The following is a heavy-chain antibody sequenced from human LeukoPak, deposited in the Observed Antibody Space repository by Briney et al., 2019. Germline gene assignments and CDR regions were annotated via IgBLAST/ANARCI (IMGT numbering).Heavy chain of an antibody. J-gene: IGHJ4*02. CDR2: ISGSSSAI. CDR3: ARDHYSRNDY. Sequence: PGGSLRLSCAASGFTFSSYSMTWGRQAPGKGLEWVSYISGSSSAIYYADSVKGRFTISRDNAKNSLYLQINSLRDEDTAVYYCARDHYSRNDYWGQGTLVTVSS. CDR1: GFTFSSYS. V-gene: IGHV3-48*02. D-gene: IGHD6-13*01.